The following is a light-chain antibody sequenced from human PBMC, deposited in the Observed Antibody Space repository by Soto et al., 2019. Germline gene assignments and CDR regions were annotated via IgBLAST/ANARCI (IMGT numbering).Light chain of an antibody. J-gene: IGLJ3*02. CDR2: LEGSGSY. CDR1: SGHSSYI. Sequence: QPVLTQSSSASASLGSSVKLTCTLSSGHSSYIIAWHQQQPGKAPRYLMKLEGSGSYNKGSGVPDRFSGSSSGADRYLTISNLQSEDVADYYCETWDSNTHWVFGGGTMLTVL. V-gene: IGLV4-60*03. CDR3: ETWDSNTHWV.